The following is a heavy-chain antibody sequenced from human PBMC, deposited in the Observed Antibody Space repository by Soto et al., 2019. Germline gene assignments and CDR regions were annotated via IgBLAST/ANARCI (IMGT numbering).Heavy chain of an antibody. D-gene: IGHD4-17*01. CDR1: GFSLTSHHMG. J-gene: IGHJ4*02. CDR3: AHAGDYDLLSFDH. Sequence: QITLRESGPALVSPAQTLTLTCTFSGFSLTSHHMGVAWIRQPPGKAMEWLALIYWDDDERFNPSLKDRLAISKDTSENQVVLTMTNMGPLDTAIYFFAHAGDYDLLSFDHWGPGTLVTVSS. V-gene: IGHV2-5*02. CDR2: IYWDDDE.